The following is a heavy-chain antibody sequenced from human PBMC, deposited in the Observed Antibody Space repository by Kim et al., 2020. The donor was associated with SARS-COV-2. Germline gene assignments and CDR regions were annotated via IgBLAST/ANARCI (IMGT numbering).Heavy chain of an antibody. CDR3: AREKWGTVWNDY. Sequence: NYAQKFQGRVTITADESTSTAYMELSSLRSEDTAVYYCAREKWGTVWNDYWGQGTLVTVSS. V-gene: IGHV1-69*01. D-gene: IGHD4-17*01. J-gene: IGHJ4*02.